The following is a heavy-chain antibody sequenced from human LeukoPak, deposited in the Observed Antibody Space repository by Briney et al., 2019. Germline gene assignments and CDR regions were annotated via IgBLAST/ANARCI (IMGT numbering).Heavy chain of an antibody. Sequence: GRSLRLSCAASGFTFSSYGMHWVRQAPGKGLEWVAVIWYDGSNKYYADSVKGRFTISRDNSKNTLYLQMNSLRAEDTAVYYCAKIPTNSSGWGYWGQGTLVTDSS. V-gene: IGHV3-33*06. CDR1: GFTFSSYG. D-gene: IGHD6-19*01. J-gene: IGHJ4*02. CDR3: AKIPTNSSGWGY. CDR2: IWYDGSNK.